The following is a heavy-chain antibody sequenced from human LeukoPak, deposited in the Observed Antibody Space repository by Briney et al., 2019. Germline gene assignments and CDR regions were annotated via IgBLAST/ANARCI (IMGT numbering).Heavy chain of an antibody. D-gene: IGHD3-10*01. CDR2: ISAYNGNT. Sequence: ASVKVSCKASGYTFTSYGISWVRQAPGQGLEWMGWISAYNGNTNYAQKLQGRVTMTTDTSTSTAYMGLRSLRSDDTAVYYCARGRLLWFGELGSWFDPWGQGTLVTVSS. CDR3: ARGRLLWFGELGSWFDP. J-gene: IGHJ5*02. CDR1: GYTFTSYG. V-gene: IGHV1-18*01.